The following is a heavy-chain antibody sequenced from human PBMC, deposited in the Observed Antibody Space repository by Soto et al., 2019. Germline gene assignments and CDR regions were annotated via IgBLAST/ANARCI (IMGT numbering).Heavy chain of an antibody. D-gene: IGHD5-12*01. V-gene: IGHV1-18*01. J-gene: IGHJ4*02. Sequence: ASVKVSCKASGYTFTSYGISWVRQAPGQGLEWMGWISAYNGNTNYAQKLQGRVTMTTDNAKNTLYLQMNSLRAEDTAVYYCVRDLSENIVTNLLSLWGQGTLVTVSS. CDR2: ISAYNGNT. CDR1: GYTFTSYG. CDR3: VRDLSENIVTNLLSL.